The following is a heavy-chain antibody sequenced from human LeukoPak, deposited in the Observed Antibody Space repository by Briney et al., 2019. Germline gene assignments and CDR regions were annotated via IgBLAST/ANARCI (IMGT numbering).Heavy chain of an antibody. CDR1: GFTFDDYA. Sequence: GGSLRLSCAAPGFTFDDYAMHWVRQTPGKGLEWVSGISWNSGTIGYADSVKGRFTISRDNAKNSLYLQMNSLRPEDTALYYCAKAPRDSYYGVDVWGQGTAVTVSS. CDR2: ISWNSGTI. CDR3: AKAPRDSYYGVDV. V-gene: IGHV3-9*01. J-gene: IGHJ6*02.